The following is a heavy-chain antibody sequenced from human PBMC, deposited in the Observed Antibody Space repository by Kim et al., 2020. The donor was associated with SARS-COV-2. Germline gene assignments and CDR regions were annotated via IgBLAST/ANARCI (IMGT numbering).Heavy chain of an antibody. CDR2: IYYRGST. J-gene: IGHJ5*02. Sequence: SESLSLTCTVSGGSISSYYWSWIRQPPGKGLEWIGYIYYRGSTNYNLSPKSRDTISVDTSNNQFSLKLSSVTAADTAVYYCAGGFDPWGQGTLVTVSS. CDR3: AGGFDP. V-gene: IGHV4-59*01. CDR1: GGSISSYY.